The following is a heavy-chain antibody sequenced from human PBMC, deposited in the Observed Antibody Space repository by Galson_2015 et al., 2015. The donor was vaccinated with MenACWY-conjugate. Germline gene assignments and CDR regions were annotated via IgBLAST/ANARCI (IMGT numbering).Heavy chain of an antibody. Sequence: SLRLSCAASGFTFSDYYMSWIRQAPGKGLEWVSYISTGSTYISYADSVKGRFTISRDNAESSLYLQMHSLRVDDTAVYYCARKEGRGTGVFHGMDVWGQGTTVTVSS. J-gene: IGHJ6*02. CDR2: ISTGSTYI. V-gene: IGHV3-11*03. CDR3: ARKEGRGTGVFHGMDV. D-gene: IGHD3-10*01. CDR1: GFTFSDYY.